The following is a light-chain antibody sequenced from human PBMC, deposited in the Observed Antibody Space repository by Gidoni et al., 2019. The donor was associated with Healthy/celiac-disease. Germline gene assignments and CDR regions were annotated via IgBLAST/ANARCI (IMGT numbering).Light chain of an antibody. CDR1: SSNIGAGYD. Sequence: QSVLTQPPLVSVAPGQRVTISCTGSSSNIGAGYDVHWYQQLPGTAPKLLIYGNSNRPSGVPDRFSGSKSGTSASLAITGLQAEDEADYYCQSYDSSLSVYVVFGGGTKLTVL. CDR2: GNS. J-gene: IGLJ2*01. V-gene: IGLV1-40*01. CDR3: QSYDSSLSVYVV.